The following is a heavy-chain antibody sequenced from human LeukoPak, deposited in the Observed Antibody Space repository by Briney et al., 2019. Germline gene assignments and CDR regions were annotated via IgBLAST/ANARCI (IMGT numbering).Heavy chain of an antibody. J-gene: IGHJ5*02. CDR3: ARAGRRDWFDP. CDR1: GGSINSYY. V-gene: IGHV4-34*01. Sequence: SETLSLTCTVSGGSINSYYWSWIRQPPGKGLEWIGEINHSGSTNYNPSLKSRVTISVDTSKNQFSLKLSSVAAADTAVYYCARAGRRDWFDPWGQGTLVTVSS. CDR2: INHSGST.